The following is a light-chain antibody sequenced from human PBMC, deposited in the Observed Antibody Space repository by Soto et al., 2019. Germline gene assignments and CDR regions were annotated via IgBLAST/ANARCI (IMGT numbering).Light chain of an antibody. CDR2: AGT. J-gene: IGLJ2*01. Sequence: QSVLTQPASVSGSPGQSITISCTGTSSDVGAYNYVSWYHQYPGKAPKLILYAGTKRPSGLSTRFSGSMSGSTASLTISGLQAEDEGNYYCCSYATSDTLLFGGGTKVTVL. CDR3: CSYATSDTLL. V-gene: IGLV2-23*01. CDR1: SSDVGAYNY.